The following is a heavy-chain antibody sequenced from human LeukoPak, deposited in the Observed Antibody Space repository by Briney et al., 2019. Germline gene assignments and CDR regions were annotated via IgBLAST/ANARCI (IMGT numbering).Heavy chain of an antibody. D-gene: IGHD4-17*01. CDR2: IYIGGST. V-gene: IGHV3-53*01. Sequence: GGSLRLSCAASGFTVSSNYTSWVRQAPGKGLEWVSVIYIGGSTYYADSVKGRFTISRDNSKNTLYLQMNSLRAEDTAVYYCARGKNGYGEIIDYWGQGTLVTVSS. J-gene: IGHJ4*02. CDR1: GFTVSSNY. CDR3: ARGKNGYGEIIDY.